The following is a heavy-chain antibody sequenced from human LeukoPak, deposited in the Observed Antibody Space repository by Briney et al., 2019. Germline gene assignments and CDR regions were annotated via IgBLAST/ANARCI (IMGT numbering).Heavy chain of an antibody. Sequence: GGSLRLSCAASGFTFSSYSMNWVHQAPGKGLEWVSYISSSSSTKYYADSMKGRFTISRDNAKNSLYLQMNSLRAEDTAVYYCARGDPENYYYYYMDVWGKGTTVTVSS. D-gene: IGHD2-21*02. J-gene: IGHJ6*03. V-gene: IGHV3-48*01. CDR2: ISSSSSTK. CDR1: GFTFSSYS. CDR3: ARGDPENYYYYYMDV.